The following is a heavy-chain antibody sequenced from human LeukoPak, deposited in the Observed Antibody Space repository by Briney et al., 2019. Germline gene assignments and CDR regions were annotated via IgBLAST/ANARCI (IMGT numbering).Heavy chain of an antibody. CDR3: AKRDYYDFWSGYYPDYYYYYMDV. Sequence: GGSLRLSCAASGFTFSSYAMSWVRQAPGKGLEWVSAISGSGGSTYYADSAKGRFTISRDNSKNTLYLQMNSLRAEDTAVYYCAKRDYYDFWSGYYPDYYYYYMDVWGKGTTVTVSS. CDR1: GFTFSSYA. CDR2: ISGSGGST. D-gene: IGHD3-3*01. J-gene: IGHJ6*03. V-gene: IGHV3-23*01.